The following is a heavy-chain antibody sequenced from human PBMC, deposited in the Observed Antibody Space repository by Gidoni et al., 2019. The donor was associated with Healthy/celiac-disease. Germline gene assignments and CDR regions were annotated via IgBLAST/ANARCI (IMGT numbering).Heavy chain of an antibody. CDR1: YS. CDR2: ISSSSSYI. V-gene: IGHV3-21*01. CDR3: ASQSYDILTGYFRPSLYDAFDI. D-gene: IGHD3-9*01. J-gene: IGHJ3*02. Sequence: YSMNWVRQAPGKGLAWVSSISSSSSYIYYADSVKGRFTISRDNAKNSLYLQMNSLRAEDTAVYYCASQSYDILTGYFRPSLYDAFDIWGQGTMVTVSS.